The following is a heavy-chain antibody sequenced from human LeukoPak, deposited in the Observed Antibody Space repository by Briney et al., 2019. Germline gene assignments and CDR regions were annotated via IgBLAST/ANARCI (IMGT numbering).Heavy chain of an antibody. CDR2: IYPGDSDT. V-gene: IGHV5-51*01. J-gene: IGHJ3*01. CDR3: AISRIVVLAAIPDAFDV. Sequence: GESLKISCKGSGYSFTSYWIGWVRQMPGKGLEWMGIIYPGDSDTRYSPSFQGQVTISADKSISTAYLQWSSLKTSDTAMYYCAISRIVVLAAIPDAFDVWGQGTMVAVSS. CDR1: GYSFTSYW. D-gene: IGHD2-21*02.